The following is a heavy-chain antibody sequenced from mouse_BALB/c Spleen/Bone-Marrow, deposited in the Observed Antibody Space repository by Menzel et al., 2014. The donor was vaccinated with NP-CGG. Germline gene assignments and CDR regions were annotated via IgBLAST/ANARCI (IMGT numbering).Heavy chain of an antibody. V-gene: IGHV14-3*02. CDR3: ARYGNGLMDY. D-gene: IGHD2-1*01. Sequence: EVQLHQSGAELVKPGASVKLSCTASGFNIKDTYMHWVKQRPEQGLEWIGRIYPANGDTKYDPKFQGKATITADTSSNTAYLQLSSLTSEDTAVYYCARYGNGLMDYWGQGTSVTVSS. J-gene: IGHJ4*01. CDR1: GFNIKDTY. CDR2: IYPANGDT.